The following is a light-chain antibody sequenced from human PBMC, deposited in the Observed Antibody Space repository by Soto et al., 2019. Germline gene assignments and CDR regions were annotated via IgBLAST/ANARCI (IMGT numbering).Light chain of an antibody. J-gene: IGKJ5*01. CDR2: AAS. Sequence: DIQMTQSPSSLSASLGDRVTITCWASQTISNYLNWYQQKPGRAPKLLVYAASTLQSGVPARFTGSGSGAHFTLTISGLQPADVATYFCQQSYNTPITFGQGTRLEIK. CDR1: QTISNY. V-gene: IGKV1-39*01. CDR3: QQSYNTPIT.